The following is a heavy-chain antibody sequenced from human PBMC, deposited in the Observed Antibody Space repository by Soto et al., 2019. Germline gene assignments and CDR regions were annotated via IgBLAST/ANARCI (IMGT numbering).Heavy chain of an antibody. V-gene: IGHV4-31*03. CDR3: ARELGIVVVPAAIVKLGWFDP. CDR2: IYYSGST. CDR1: GGSISSGGYY. Sequence: SETLSLTCTVSGGSISSGGYYWSWIRQHPGKGLEWIGYIYYSGSTYYNPSLKSRVTISVDTSKNQFSLKLSSVTAADTAVYYCARELGIVVVPAAIVKLGWFDPWGKGTLVPVSS. J-gene: IGHJ5*02. D-gene: IGHD2-2*02.